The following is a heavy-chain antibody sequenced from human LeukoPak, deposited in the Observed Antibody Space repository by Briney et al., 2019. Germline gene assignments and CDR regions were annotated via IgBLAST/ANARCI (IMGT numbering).Heavy chain of an antibody. D-gene: IGHD6-19*01. V-gene: IGHV3-30-3*01. CDR2: ISYDGSNK. CDR1: GFTFSSYA. CDR3: AKDPPRIAVAEAGVH. Sequence: GRSLRLSCAASGFTFSSYAMHWVRQAPGKGLEWVAVISYDGSNKYYPDSVKGRFTISRDNSKNTLYLQMNSLRAEDTAVYYCAKDPPRIAVAEAGVHWGQGTLVTVSS. J-gene: IGHJ1*01.